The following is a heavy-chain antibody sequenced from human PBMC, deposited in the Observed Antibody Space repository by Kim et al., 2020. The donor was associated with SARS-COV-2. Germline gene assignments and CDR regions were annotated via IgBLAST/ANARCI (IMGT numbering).Heavy chain of an antibody. J-gene: IGHJ4*02. CDR1: GFTFTDYW. Sequence: GGSLRLSCTTSGFTFTDYWIHWVRQAPGKGLVWVSYVNNDGSSTGYADSVKGRLTISRDNAKNTLYLQMNSLRLEDTAVYYCARGYGSGTNYWGQGTLVT. D-gene: IGHD3-10*01. CDR2: VNNDGSST. V-gene: IGHV3-74*01. CDR3: ARGYGSGTNY.